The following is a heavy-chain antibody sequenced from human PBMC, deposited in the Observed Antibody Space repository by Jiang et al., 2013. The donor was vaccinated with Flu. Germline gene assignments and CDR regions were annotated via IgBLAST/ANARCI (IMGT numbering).Heavy chain of an antibody. D-gene: IGHD1-7*01. CDR2: INAGNGDT. Sequence: EVKKPGASVKVSCKASGYSFTSYAIHWVRQAPGQSLEWMGWINAGNGDTKYSQQFQGRVTMTRDTSANIVYMEVSSLRSEDTAVYYCARGYIWNYGWFDPWGQGTLVIVSS. V-gene: IGHV1-3*01. J-gene: IGHJ5*02. CDR1: GYSFTSYA. CDR3: ARGYIWNYGWFDP.